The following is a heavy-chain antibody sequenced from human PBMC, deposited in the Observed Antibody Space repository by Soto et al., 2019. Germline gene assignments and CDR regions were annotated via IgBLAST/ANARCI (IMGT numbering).Heavy chain of an antibody. CDR1: GGTFSSYA. CDR3: ARDVGYYDILTVPKTWDDKEVVKGFDP. V-gene: IGHV1-69*13. Sequence: ASVKVSCKASGGTFSSYAISWVRQAPGQGLEWMGGIIPIFGTANYAQKFQGRVTITADESTSTAYMELSSLRSEDTAVYYCARDVGYYDILTVPKTWDDKEVVKGFDPWGQGTLVTVSS. CDR2: IIPIFGTA. J-gene: IGHJ5*02. D-gene: IGHD3-9*01.